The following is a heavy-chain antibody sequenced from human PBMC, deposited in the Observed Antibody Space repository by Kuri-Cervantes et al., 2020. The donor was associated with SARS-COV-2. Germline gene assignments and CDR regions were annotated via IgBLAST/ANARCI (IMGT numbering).Heavy chain of an antibody. CDR1: GFTLRSYS. D-gene: IGHD4-17*01. Sequence: SCAASGFTLRSYSMNWVRQAPGKGLEWVSSISSSSSYIYYADSVKGRFTISRDNAKNSLYLEMNSLRAEDTAVYYCARGVSYGDYTFDYWGQGTLVTVSS. J-gene: IGHJ4*02. V-gene: IGHV3-21*01. CDR2: ISSSSSYI. CDR3: ARGVSYGDYTFDY.